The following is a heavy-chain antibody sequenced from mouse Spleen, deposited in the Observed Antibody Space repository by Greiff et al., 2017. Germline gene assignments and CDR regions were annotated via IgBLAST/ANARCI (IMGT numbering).Heavy chain of an antibody. CDR2: IDPENGNT. V-gene: IGHV14-1*02. CDR3: ARSGVRRFDY. Sequence: EVQLQQSGAELVRPGALVKLSCKASGFNIKDYYMHWVKQRPEQGLEWIGWIDPENGNTIYDPKFQGKASITADTSSNTAYLQLSSLTSEDTAVYYCARSGVRRFDYWGQGTTLTVSS. CDR1: GFNIKDYY. D-gene: IGHD2-14*01. J-gene: IGHJ2*01.